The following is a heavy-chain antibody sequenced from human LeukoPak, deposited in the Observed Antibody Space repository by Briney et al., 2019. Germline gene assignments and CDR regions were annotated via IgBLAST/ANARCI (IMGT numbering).Heavy chain of an antibody. J-gene: IGHJ4*02. V-gene: IGHV3-23*01. CDR2: ISGSGGST. Sequence: QPGGSLRLSCAASGFTFSSYAMSWVRQAPGKGLEWVSAISGSGGSTYYADSVKGRFTISRDNSRNTLYLQMNSLRAEDTAVYYCATLPTYGDYEGSYFDYWGQGTLVTVSS. CDR1: GFTFSSYA. CDR3: ATLPTYGDYEGSYFDY. D-gene: IGHD4-17*01.